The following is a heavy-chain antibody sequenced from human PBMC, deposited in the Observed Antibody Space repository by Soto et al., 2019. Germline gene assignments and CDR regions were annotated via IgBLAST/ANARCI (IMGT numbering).Heavy chain of an antibody. CDR2: ISDNGGGT. Sequence: GGSLRLSCSVSGFIFSSFAMHWVRQAPGKGLKYVSAISDNGGGTYYADSVKGRFTISRDNSKNTLYLQMSTLRPEDTAVYYCVKDMYYDFWSGSHDYWGREPWSPSPQ. CDR3: VKDMYYDFWSGSHDY. J-gene: IGHJ4*02. D-gene: IGHD3-3*01. CDR1: GFIFSSFA. V-gene: IGHV3-64D*06.